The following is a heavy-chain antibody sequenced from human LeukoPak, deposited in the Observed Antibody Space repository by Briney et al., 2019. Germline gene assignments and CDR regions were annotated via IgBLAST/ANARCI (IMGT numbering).Heavy chain of an antibody. CDR1: GGSISSYY. Sequence: PSETLSLTCTVSGGSISSYYWSWIRQPPGKGLEWIGYIYYSGSTNCNPSLKSRVTISVDTSKNQFSLKLSSVTAADTAVYYCARDSHDILTGYHRPFDYWGQGTLVTVSS. CDR3: ARDSHDILTGYHRPFDY. D-gene: IGHD3-9*01. V-gene: IGHV4-59*12. J-gene: IGHJ4*02. CDR2: IYYSGST.